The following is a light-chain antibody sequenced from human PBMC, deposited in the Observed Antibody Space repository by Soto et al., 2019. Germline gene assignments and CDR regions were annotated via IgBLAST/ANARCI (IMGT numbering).Light chain of an antibody. CDR1: SSDVGSYNY. CDR2: DVS. Sequence: QSALTQPASVSGSPGQSIIISCTGTSSDVGSYNYVSWYQHHPGKAPKFMIYDVSNRPSGVSNRFSGSKSGNTASLTISGLQAEDEADYYCSSCTTSGTLVFGSGTKVTVL. CDR3: SSCTTSGTLV. V-gene: IGLV2-14*03. J-gene: IGLJ1*01.